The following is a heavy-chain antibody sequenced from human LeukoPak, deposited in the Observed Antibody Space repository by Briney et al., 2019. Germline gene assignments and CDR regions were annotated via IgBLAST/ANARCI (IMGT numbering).Heavy chain of an antibody. J-gene: IGHJ4*02. D-gene: IGHD3-10*01. Sequence: GRSLRLSCAASGFTFSSYAMSWVRQAPGKGLEWVSAITGSGGSTYYADSVKGRFTISRDNSKNTLYLQINSLKVEDTAVYYCAKDSQTYYYGSGSYFDYWGQGTLVTVSS. V-gene: IGHV3-23*01. CDR3: AKDSQTYYYGSGSYFDY. CDR1: GFTFSSYA. CDR2: ITGSGGST.